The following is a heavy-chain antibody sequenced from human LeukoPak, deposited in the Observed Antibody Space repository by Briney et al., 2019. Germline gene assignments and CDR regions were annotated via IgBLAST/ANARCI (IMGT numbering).Heavy chain of an antibody. CDR2: ISSYNGNT. V-gene: IGHV1-18*01. J-gene: IGHJ4*02. CDR1: GYTFINYG. D-gene: IGHD6-13*01. CDR3: ARDGFSSSWPYYFDF. Sequence: ASVKVSCKASGYTFINYGITWVRQAPGQGPKWMGWISSYNGNTNYAQKLQGRVTMTTDTSTSTAYMELKSLRSDDTAVYHCARDGFSSSWPYYFDFWGQGSLVTVSS.